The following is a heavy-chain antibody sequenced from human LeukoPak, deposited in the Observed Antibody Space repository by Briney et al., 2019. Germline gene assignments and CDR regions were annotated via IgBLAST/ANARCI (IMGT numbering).Heavy chain of an antibody. CDR3: ANRQSSSGTGNYT. Sequence: GESLKISCKGSGYSFTSYWIGWVRQMPGKGLEWMGIIYPGDSDTRYSPSFQGQVTISADKSISTAYLQWSSLKASDTAMYYCANRQSSSGTGNYTWGQGTLVTVSS. J-gene: IGHJ5*02. V-gene: IGHV5-51*01. D-gene: IGHD6-6*01. CDR2: IYPGDSDT. CDR1: GYSFTSYW.